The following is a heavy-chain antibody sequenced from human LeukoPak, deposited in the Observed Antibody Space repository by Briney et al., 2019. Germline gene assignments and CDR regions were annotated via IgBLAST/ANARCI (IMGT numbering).Heavy chain of an antibody. CDR3: ARDWAIAAAGPDAFDI. Sequence: GGSLRLSCAASGFTFSDYYMSWIRQAPGKGLEWISYISSSGSAVYYADSVKGRFTFSRDNSKNTLYLQMNSLRAEDTAVYYCARDWAIAAAGPDAFDIWGQGTMVTVSS. CDR2: ISSSGSAV. D-gene: IGHD6-13*01. V-gene: IGHV3-11*04. J-gene: IGHJ3*02. CDR1: GFTFSDYY.